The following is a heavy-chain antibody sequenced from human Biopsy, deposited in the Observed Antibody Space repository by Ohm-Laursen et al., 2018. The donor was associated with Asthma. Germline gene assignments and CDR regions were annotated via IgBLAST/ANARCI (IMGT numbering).Heavy chain of an antibody. CDR1: GYNFISFA. CDR3: ARTYYDFLTGQVKDVFGV. J-gene: IGHJ3*01. V-gene: IGHV1-3*04. D-gene: IGHD3-9*01. CDR2: VNTDNGDT. Sequence: ASVKVSCKASGYNFISFAIHWVRQAPGQRLEWMGWVNTDNGDTKYSQKFQGRVTITRDTSASTAYMELRSLRSEDTATYHCARTYYDFLTGQVKDVFGVWGQGTMVTVSS.